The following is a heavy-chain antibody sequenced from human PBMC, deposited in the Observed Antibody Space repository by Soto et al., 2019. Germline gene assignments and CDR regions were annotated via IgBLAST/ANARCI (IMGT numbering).Heavy chain of an antibody. CDR1: GFTFRNYD. CDR3: ARTDRDFYGLDV. J-gene: IGHJ6*02. V-gene: IGHV3-13*05. Sequence: EVQLVESGGGLVQPGGSLRLSCEASGFTFRNYDMPWVRQGTGKGLEGVSGISAAGDPDYADSVEGRFTISRENAQNSFFLQMNSLRVCDTAVYYCARTDRDFYGLDVWGQGTTVIVSS. CDR2: ISAAGDP.